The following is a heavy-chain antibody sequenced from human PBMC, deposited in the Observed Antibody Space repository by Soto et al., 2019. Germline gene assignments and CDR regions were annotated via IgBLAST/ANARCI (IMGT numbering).Heavy chain of an antibody. J-gene: IGHJ6*02. CDR1: GFTFSDHY. CDR2: ARNKANSYTT. Sequence: EVQLVESGGGLVQPGGSLRLSCAASGFTFSDHYMDWVRQAPGKGLEWVGRARNKANSYTTQYAASVKGRFSISRDDSQNALFLQNNSLKTEDTAVYYCTRGGTVRTNYNNPMDVWGQGTTVTVSS. CDR3: TRGGTVRTNYNNPMDV. D-gene: IGHD4-4*01. V-gene: IGHV3-72*01.